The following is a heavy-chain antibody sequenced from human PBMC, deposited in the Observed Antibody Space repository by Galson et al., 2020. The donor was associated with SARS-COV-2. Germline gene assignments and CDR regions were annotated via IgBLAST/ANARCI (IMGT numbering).Heavy chain of an antibody. D-gene: IGHD3-9*01. CDR1: GDSISSNF. CDR3: VRMTAYSQPFDY. CDR2: IYYTGNT. V-gene: IGHV4-59*08. J-gene: IGHJ4*02. Sequence: SETLSLTCTVSGDSISSNFWSWVRQPPGKGLEWIGYIYYTGNTKYNPSLKSRVTISADTSSKNQFSLKLTSVTAADTAVYYCVRMTAYSQPFDYWGPGVLVTVSS.